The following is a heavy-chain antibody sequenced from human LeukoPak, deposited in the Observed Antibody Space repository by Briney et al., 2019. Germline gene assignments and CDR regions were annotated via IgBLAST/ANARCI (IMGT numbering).Heavy chain of an antibody. CDR1: GASMTSHY. CDR3: AKEGGPARPGLDS. CDR2: IFHTGST. D-gene: IGHD6-6*01. J-gene: IGHJ4*02. Sequence: SETLSLTCTVSGASMTSHYWNWMRQDPGTGLEWVGNIFHTGSTSYNPALESQVTISLDTSNNQFSLKMTSVTPADTAVYYGAKEGGPARPGLDSWGQGTLVTVSS. V-gene: IGHV4-59*11.